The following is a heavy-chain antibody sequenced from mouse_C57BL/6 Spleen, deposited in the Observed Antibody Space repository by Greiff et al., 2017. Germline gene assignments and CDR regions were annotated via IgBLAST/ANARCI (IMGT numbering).Heavy chain of an antibody. CDR1: GFTFSSYA. J-gene: IGHJ1*03. CDR2: ISDGGSYT. Sequence: EVKLVESGGGLVKPGGSLKLSCAASGFTFSSYAMSWVRQTPEKRLAWVATISDGGSYTYYPDNVKGRFTISRDNAKNNLYLQMSHLKSEDTAMYYCARYGSRSYWYFDVWGTGTTVTVSS. D-gene: IGHD1-1*01. CDR3: ARYGSRSYWYFDV. V-gene: IGHV5-4*03.